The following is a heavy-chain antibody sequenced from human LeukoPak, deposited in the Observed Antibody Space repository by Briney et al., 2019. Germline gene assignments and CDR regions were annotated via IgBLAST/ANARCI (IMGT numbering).Heavy chain of an antibody. Sequence: GGSLRLSCAASGFTFSYYAMHWVRQAPGKGLECVSTISSNGGSTYYAISLTGRFTISRDNSKNTLYLQMGSLRAEDMAVYYCARGGTSRTDAFDIWGQGTMVTVSS. D-gene: IGHD4-23*01. V-gene: IGHV3-64*01. J-gene: IGHJ3*02. CDR2: ISSNGGST. CDR3: ARGGTSRTDAFDI. CDR1: GFTFSYYA.